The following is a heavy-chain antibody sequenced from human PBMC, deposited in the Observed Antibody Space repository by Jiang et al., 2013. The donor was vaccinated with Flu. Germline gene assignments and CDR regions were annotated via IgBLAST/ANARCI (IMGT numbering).Heavy chain of an antibody. J-gene: IGHJ3*02. CDR3: ARSYCSSTSCYTGAFDI. Sequence: VQLVESGAEVKKPGSSVKVSCKASGGTFSSYAISWVRQAPGQGLEWMGRIIPILGIANYAQKFQGRVTITADKSTSTAYMELSSLRSEDTAVYYCARSYCSSTSCYTGAFDIWGQGTMVTVSS. CDR1: GGTFSSYA. V-gene: IGHV1-69*09. D-gene: IGHD2-2*02. CDR2: IIPILGIA.